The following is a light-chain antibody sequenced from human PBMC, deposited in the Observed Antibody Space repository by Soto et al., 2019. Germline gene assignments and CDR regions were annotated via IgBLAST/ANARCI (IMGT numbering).Light chain of an antibody. CDR1: QGISSA. CDR2: DAS. CDR3: QQFDDYPFT. V-gene: IGKV1D-13*01. J-gene: IGKJ3*01. Sequence: AIQLTQSPSSLSASVGDSGTLTCRASQGISSALAWYQQTPGRAPKLLIYDASTLESGVPSRFRGIRSGTDCTLPVSRLQTEDFATYYRQQFDDYPFTFGPGTQVDIK.